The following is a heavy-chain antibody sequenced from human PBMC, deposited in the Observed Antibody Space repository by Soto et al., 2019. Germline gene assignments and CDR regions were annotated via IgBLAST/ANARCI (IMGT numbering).Heavy chain of an antibody. V-gene: IGHV3-23*01. CDR3: AKSSGPISIPGRRHADY. CDR2: IGTSGSTT. J-gene: IGHJ4*02. D-gene: IGHD3-10*01. Sequence: EVQLLESGGGLVQPGGSLRLSCAASGFIFNDYAMSWVRQAPGKGLEWVSAIGTSGSTTYYADSVKGRFTISRDNSKNTLFLQMNGLRGEDTAVYHCAKSSGPISIPGRRHADYWGQGTPVTVFS. CDR1: GFIFNDYA.